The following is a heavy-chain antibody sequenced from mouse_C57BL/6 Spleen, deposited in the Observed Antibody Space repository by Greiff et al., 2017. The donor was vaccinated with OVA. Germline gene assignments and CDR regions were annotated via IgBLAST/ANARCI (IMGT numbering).Heavy chain of an antibody. D-gene: IGHD2-5*01. J-gene: IGHJ4*01. CDR1: GYTFTSYW. CDR2: IYPGSGST. Sequence: QVQLQQPGAELVKPGASVKMSCKASGYTFTSYWITWVKQRPGQGLEWIGDIYPGSGSTKYNEKFKSKATLTVDTSSSTAYMQLSSLTSEDSAVYYCANYVNSNYPYYAMDYWGQGTSVTVSS. V-gene: IGHV1-55*01. CDR3: ANYVNSNYPYYAMDY.